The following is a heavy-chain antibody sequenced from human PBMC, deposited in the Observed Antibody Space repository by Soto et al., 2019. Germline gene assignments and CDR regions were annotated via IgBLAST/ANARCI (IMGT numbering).Heavy chain of an antibody. D-gene: IGHD1-26*01. CDR2: IWHDGNNK. CDR1: GFTFSNYG. CDR3: ASDLVGASDSYGLDV. V-gene: IGHV3-33*01. Sequence: QVQLVESGGGVVQPGRSLRLSCAASGFTFSNYGMHWVRQAPGKGLERVAIIWHDGNNKYYADSGRGRFIISGDNSKNRLYLPMNSLRAEDTAVYYCASDLVGASDSYGLDVWGQGTPVTVSS. J-gene: IGHJ6*02.